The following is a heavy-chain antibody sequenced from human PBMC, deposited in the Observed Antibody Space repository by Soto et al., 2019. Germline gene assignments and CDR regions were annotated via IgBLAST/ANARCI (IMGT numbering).Heavy chain of an antibody. CDR1: GFTFSSYS. Sequence: EVQLVESGGGLVKPGGSLRLSCAASGFTFSSYSMNWVRQAPGKGLEWVSSISSSSSYIYYADSVKGRFTISRDNAKNSLYLQMNSLRAEDTAVYYCARAEGNDYGDYGYYYYMDVWGKGTTVTVSS. CDR3: ARAEGNDYGDYGYYYYMDV. D-gene: IGHD4-17*01. CDR2: ISSSSSYI. J-gene: IGHJ6*03. V-gene: IGHV3-21*01.